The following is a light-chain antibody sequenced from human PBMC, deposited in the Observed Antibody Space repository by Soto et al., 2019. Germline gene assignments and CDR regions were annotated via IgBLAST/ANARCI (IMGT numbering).Light chain of an antibody. CDR2: KAS. CDR3: QQDIRYSPYT. V-gene: IGKV1-5*03. Sequence: GDRVTITCRASQTISSSLAWYQQKPGKAPKLLTYKASNLETGVPSRFSGSGSGTECALTISSLQPDDFATYYCQQDIRYSPYTFGQGARLEIK. J-gene: IGKJ2*01. CDR1: QTISSS.